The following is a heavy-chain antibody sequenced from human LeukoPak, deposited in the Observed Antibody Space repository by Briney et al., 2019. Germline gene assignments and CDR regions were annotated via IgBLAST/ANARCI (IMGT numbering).Heavy chain of an antibody. CDR1: GFTFSSYS. CDR2: ISSSSSYI. Sequence: GGSLRLSCAASGFTFSSYSMNWVRQAPGKGLEWVSSISSSSSYIYYADSVKGRFTISRDNAKNSLYLQMNSLRAEDTAVYYCARDGSGILTGYSPLDYWGQGTLVTASS. D-gene: IGHD3-9*01. V-gene: IGHV3-21*01. CDR3: ARDGSGILTGYSPLDY. J-gene: IGHJ4*02.